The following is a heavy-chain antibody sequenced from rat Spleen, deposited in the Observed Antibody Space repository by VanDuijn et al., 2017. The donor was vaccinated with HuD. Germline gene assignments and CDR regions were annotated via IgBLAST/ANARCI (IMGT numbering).Heavy chain of an antibody. D-gene: IGHD2-2*01. CDR1: GFTFSVYD. J-gene: IGHJ1*01. V-gene: IGHV5-7*01. Sequence: EVQLVESGGGLVQPGRSLKLSCAASGFTFSVYDMAWVRQAPTRGLEWVATISYYDSTTYYRDSVTGRFTISRDNPKNTLYLQMDNLSSEYAATYYCARAGYLRDWYFDFWGPGTVVTVSS. CDR3: ARAGYLRDWYFDF. CDR2: ISYYDSTT.